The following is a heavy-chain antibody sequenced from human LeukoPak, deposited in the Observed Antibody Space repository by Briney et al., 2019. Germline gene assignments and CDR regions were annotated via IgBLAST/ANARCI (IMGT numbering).Heavy chain of an antibody. V-gene: IGHV4-34*01. J-gene: IGHJ3*02. D-gene: IGHD6-13*01. CDR1: GGSFSGYY. CDR2: INHSGST. CDR3: ASGIAAAGHDAFDI. Sequence: SETLSLTCAVYGGSFSGYYWSWIRQPPGKGLEWIGEINHSGSTNYNPSPKSRVTISVDTSKNQFSLKLSSVTAADTAVYYCASGIAAAGHDAFDIWGQGTMVTVSS.